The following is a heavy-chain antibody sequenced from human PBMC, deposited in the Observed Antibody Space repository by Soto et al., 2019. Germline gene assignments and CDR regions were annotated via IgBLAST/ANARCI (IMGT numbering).Heavy chain of an antibody. D-gene: IGHD3-22*01. CDR3: AKGLLEGSGYYFDAFDI. V-gene: IGHV3-9*01. CDR2: ISWNSGSI. Sequence: GRSLRLSCAASGFTFDDYAMHWVRQAPGKGLEWVSGISWNSGSIGYADSVKGRFTISRDNAKNSLYLQMNSLRAEDSALYYCAKGLLEGSGYYFDAFDIWGQGTMVTVSS. J-gene: IGHJ3*02. CDR1: GFTFDDYA.